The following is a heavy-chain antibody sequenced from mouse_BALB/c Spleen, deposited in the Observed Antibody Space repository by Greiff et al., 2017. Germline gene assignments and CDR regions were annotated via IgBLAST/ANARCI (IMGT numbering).Heavy chain of an antibody. CDR1: GFAFSSYD. J-gene: IGHJ3*01. V-gene: IGHV5-12-1*01. CDR3: ARRGVY. Sequence: EVQRVESGGGLVKPGGSLKLSCAASGFAFSSYDMSWVRQTPEKRLEWVAYISSGGGSTYYPDTVKGRFTISRDNAKNTLYLQMSSLKSEDTAMYYCARRGVYWGQGTLVTVSA. CDR2: ISSGGGST.